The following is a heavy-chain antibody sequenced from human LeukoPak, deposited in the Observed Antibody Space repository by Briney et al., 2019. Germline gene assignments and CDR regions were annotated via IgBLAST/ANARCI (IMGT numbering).Heavy chain of an antibody. D-gene: IGHD3-22*01. Sequence: SETLSLTCSVSGGSISSSAYYWGWIRQPPGQGLEWIGSIYYSGNTYYNPSLKSPVTISIDTSKNQFSLRLISVTAADTAVYYCARDRYYYDSSARYFDYWGQGTLVTVSS. J-gene: IGHJ4*02. V-gene: IGHV4-39*07. CDR3: ARDRYYYDSSARYFDY. CDR2: IYYSGNT. CDR1: GGSISSSAYY.